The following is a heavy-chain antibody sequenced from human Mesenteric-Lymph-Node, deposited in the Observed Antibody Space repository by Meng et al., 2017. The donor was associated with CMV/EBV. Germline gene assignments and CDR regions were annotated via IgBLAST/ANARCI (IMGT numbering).Heavy chain of an antibody. CDR2: ISSDSIYI. CDR1: GFTFSTYN. Sequence: GGSLRLSCTASGFTFSTYNMNWVRQAPGKGLEWVSSISSDSIYIYYADSVKGRFAISRDNAKNSLSLQMNSLRAEDTAVYYCAKDCCSSMAYFDSWGQGTLVTVSS. V-gene: IGHV3-21*04. CDR3: AKDCCSSMAYFDS. J-gene: IGHJ4*02. D-gene: IGHD2-21*01.